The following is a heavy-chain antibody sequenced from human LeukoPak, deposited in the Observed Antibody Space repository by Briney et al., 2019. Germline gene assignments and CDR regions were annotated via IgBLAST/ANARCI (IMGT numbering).Heavy chain of an antibody. CDR1: GFTFSSYA. Sequence: PGGSLRLSCAASGFTFSSYAMSWVRQAPGKGLEWVSAISGSGGSTYYADSVKGRFTISRDNAKNSLYLQMNSLRAEDTAVYYCAKDARRVRELGGYWGQGTLVTVSS. CDR2: ISGSGGST. J-gene: IGHJ4*02. CDR3: AKDARRVRELGGY. D-gene: IGHD3-10*01. V-gene: IGHV3-23*01.